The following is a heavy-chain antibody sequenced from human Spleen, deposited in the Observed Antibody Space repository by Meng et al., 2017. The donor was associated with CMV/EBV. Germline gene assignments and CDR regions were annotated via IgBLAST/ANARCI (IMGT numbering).Heavy chain of an antibody. V-gene: IGHV3-48*03. J-gene: IGHJ5*02. Sequence: GESLKISCAASGFTFSSYEMNWVRQAPGKGLEWVSYISSSGSTIYYADSVKGRFTISRDNAKNSLYLQMNSLRAEDTAVYYCARGREVVVVVPAAIGWFDPWGQGTLVTVSS. CDR3: ARGREVVVVVPAAIGWFDP. CDR1: GFTFSSYE. D-gene: IGHD2-2*01. CDR2: ISSSGSTI.